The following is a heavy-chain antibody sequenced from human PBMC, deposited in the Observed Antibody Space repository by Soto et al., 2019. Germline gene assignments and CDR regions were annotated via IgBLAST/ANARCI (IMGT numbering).Heavy chain of an antibody. D-gene: IGHD3-10*01. Sequence: TLSLTCTVSGGSISSGGYYWSWIRQHPGKGLEWIGYIYYSGSTYYNPSLKSRVIISVDTSKNQFSLKLSSVTAADTAVYYCSRAPRGNYGYPSYFDYWGQGTLVTVSS. CDR3: SRAPRGNYGYPSYFDY. J-gene: IGHJ4*02. CDR2: IYYSGST. V-gene: IGHV4-31*03. CDR1: GGSISSGGYY.